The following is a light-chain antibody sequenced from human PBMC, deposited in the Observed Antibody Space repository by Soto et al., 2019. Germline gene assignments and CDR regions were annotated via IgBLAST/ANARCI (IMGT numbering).Light chain of an antibody. V-gene: IGKV1-12*01. Sequence: DVQVTQSPSSVSASVGDRVTITCRASQGISSWLAWYQQKPGKAPKLLIYAASSLESGVPSRFSGSGSGTEFTLTIAGLQPEDFATYYCQQYESYSPLTFGGGTKVDIK. J-gene: IGKJ4*01. CDR2: AAS. CDR3: QQYESYSPLT. CDR1: QGISSW.